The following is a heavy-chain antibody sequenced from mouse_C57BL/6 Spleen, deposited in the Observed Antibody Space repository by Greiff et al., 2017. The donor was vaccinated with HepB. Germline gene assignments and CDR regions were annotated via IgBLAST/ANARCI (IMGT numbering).Heavy chain of an antibody. CDR2: IDPENGDT. D-gene: IGHD2-4*01. V-gene: IGHV14-4*01. CDR3: TTRDYDYDEDYAMDY. CDR1: GFNIKDDY. J-gene: IGHJ4*01. Sequence: EVQLQQSGAELVRPGASVKLSCTASGFNIKDDYMHWVKQRPEQGLEWIGWIDPENGDTEYASKFQGKATITADTSSNTAYLQLSSLTSEDTAVYYGTTRDYDYDEDYAMDYWGQGTSVTVSS.